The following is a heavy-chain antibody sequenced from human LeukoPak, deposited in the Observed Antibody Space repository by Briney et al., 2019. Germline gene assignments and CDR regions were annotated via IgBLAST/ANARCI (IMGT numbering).Heavy chain of an antibody. CDR2: IYYSGST. CDR1: GGSISSGGYY. D-gene: IGHD3-22*01. CDR3: ARGSGYYKYYFDY. J-gene: IGHJ4*02. V-gene: IGHV4-31*03. Sequence: SETLSLTCTVSGGSISSGGYYWSWIRQHPGKGLEWIGYIYYSGSTYYNPSLKSRVTISVDTSKNQFSLKLSSVTAADTAVYYCARGSGYYKYYFDYWGQGTLVTVSS.